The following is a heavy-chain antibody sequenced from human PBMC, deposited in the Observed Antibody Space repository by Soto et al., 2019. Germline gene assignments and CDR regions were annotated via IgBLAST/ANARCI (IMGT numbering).Heavy chain of an antibody. CDR2: ISYDGSNK. D-gene: IGHD3-22*01. J-gene: IGHJ2*01. Sequence: QVQLVESGGGVVQPGRSLRLSCAASGFTFSSYGMHWVRQAPGKGLEWVAVISYDGSNKYYADSVKGRFTISRDNSKNTLYLQMNSLRAEDTAVYYCAKEGGTTMIVVAHKVWYFDLWGRGTLVTVSS. CDR3: AKEGGTTMIVVAHKVWYFDL. CDR1: GFTFSSYG. V-gene: IGHV3-30*18.